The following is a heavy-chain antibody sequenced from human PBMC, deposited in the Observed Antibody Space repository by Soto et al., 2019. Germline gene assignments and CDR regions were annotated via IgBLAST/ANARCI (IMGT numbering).Heavy chain of an antibody. D-gene: IGHD1-7*01. CDR3: ARDRSRFSGTTPFDY. J-gene: IGHJ4*02. V-gene: IGHV1-69*01. Sequence: QVQLVQSGAEVKKPGSSVKVSCKASGGTFSSYAISWVRQAPGQGLEWMGGIIPIFGTANYARKFQGRVTITADQSTSRAYMERSSLRSEDTAVYYCARDRSRFSGTTPFDYWGQGILVTVSS. CDR1: GGTFSSYA. CDR2: IIPIFGTA.